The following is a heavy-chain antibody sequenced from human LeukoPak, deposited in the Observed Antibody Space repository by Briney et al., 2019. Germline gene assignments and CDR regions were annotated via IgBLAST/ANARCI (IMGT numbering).Heavy chain of an antibody. CDR2: IIPIFGTA. J-gene: IGHJ4*02. Sequence: SSVRVSCXASGGTFSSYAISWVRQAPGQGLEWMGGIIPIFGTANYAQKFQDRVTITADESTSTAYMELSSLRSEDTAVYYCARGWTSTPFDYWGQRTLVTVSS. V-gene: IGHV1-69*01. CDR3: ARGWTSTPFDY. CDR1: GGTFSSYA. D-gene: IGHD2-15*01.